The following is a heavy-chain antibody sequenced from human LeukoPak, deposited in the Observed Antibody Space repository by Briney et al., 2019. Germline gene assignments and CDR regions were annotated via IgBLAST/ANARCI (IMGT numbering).Heavy chain of an antibody. Sequence: SVKVSCKASGGTFSSYAISWVRQAPGQGLEWMGRIIPILGIVNYAQKFQGRVTITADKSTSTAYMELSSLRSEDTAVYYCARDRQDSSSWYSDYWGQGTLVTVSS. CDR3: ARDRQDSSSWYSDY. V-gene: IGHV1-69*04. J-gene: IGHJ4*02. CDR2: IIPILGIV. CDR1: GGTFSSYA. D-gene: IGHD6-13*01.